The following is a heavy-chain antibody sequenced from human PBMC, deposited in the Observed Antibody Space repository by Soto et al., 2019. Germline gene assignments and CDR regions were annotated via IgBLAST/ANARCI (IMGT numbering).Heavy chain of an antibody. CDR1: GGSFSGYY. CDR3: ARQRYSGYDSHYYYGMDV. V-gene: IGHV4-34*01. J-gene: IGHJ6*02. CDR2: INHSGST. D-gene: IGHD5-12*01. Sequence: SETLSLTCAVYGGSFSGYYWSWIRQPPGKGLEWIGEINHSGSTNYNPSLKSRVTISVDTSKNQFSLKLSSVTAADTAVYYCARQRYSGYDSHYYYGMDVWGQETTVTVCS.